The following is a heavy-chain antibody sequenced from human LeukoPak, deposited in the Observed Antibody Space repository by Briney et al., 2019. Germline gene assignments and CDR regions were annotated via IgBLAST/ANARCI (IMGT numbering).Heavy chain of an antibody. J-gene: IGHJ4*02. D-gene: IGHD6-19*01. CDR2: IYYSGST. CDR1: GGSISSSSYY. V-gene: IGHV4-39*01. CDR3: ARTRAVAGTDFDH. Sequence: SETLSLTCTVSGGSISSSSYYWGWIRQPPGKGLEWIGSIYYSGSTYYNPSLKSRVTTSVDTSKNQFSLKLSSVTAADTAVYYCARTRAVAGTDFDHWGQGTLVTVSS.